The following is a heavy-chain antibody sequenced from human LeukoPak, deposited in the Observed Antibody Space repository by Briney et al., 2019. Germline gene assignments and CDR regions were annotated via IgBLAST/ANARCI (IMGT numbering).Heavy chain of an antibody. Sequence: ASVKVSCKASGYTFTGYYMHWVRQAPGQGLEWMGWINPNSGGTNYAQKFQGRVTMTRDMSISTAYMELSRLRSDDTAVYYCARIRRRELGAFDIWGQGTMVTVSS. V-gene: IGHV1-2*02. J-gene: IGHJ3*02. D-gene: IGHD1-26*01. CDR3: ARIRRRELGAFDI. CDR2: INPNSGGT. CDR1: GYTFTGYY.